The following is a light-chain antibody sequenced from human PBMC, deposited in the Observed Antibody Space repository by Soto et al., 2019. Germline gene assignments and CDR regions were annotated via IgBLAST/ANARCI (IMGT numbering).Light chain of an antibody. J-gene: IGKJ1*01. CDR2: GAS. Sequence: IVLTQSPGTLSLSPWESATLSCRASQSVSSANFAWYQQQPGQAPRLLIYGASSRATGIPDRFSGSGSGTVFTLTINILEPDDFAVYYCHQYGNSPQTFGQGTKVDIK. CDR3: HQYGNSPQT. CDR1: QSVSSAN. V-gene: IGKV3-20*01.